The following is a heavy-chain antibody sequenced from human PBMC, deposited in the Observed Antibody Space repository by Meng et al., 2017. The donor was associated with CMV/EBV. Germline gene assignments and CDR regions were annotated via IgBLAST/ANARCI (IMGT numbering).Heavy chain of an antibody. J-gene: IGHJ4*02. CDR3: ARDYGVNLGDCSSSSCYLGD. V-gene: IGHV1-69*05. Sequence: SVKVSCKASGGTFSSYAISWVRQAPGQGLEWMGGIIPICGKANYAQKFQGRVTITTDESTSTAYMELSSLRSEDTAVYYWARDYGVNLGDCSSSSCYLGDWGQGTLVTVSS. D-gene: IGHD2-2*01. CDR1: GGTFSSYA. CDR2: IIPICGKA.